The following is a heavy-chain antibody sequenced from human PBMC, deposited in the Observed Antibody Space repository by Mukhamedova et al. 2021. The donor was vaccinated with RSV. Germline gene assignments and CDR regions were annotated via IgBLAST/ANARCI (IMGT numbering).Heavy chain of an antibody. J-gene: IGHJ3*01. V-gene: IGHV3-30*04. CDR1: SSYA. D-gene: IGHD3-22*01. CDR2: ISYDGSNK. Sequence: SSYAMHWVRQAPGKGLEWVAVISYDGSNKYYADSVKGRFTISRDNSKNTLYLQMNSLRAEDTAVYYCARERGRGRDDSSGSPIAF. CDR3: ARERGRGRDDSSGSPIAF.